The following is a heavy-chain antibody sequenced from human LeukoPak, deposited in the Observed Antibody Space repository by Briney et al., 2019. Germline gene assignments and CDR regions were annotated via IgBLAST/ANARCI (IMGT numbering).Heavy chain of an antibody. CDR3: VREVKGYGSSWYQNWFDP. J-gene: IGHJ5*02. D-gene: IGHD6-13*01. Sequence: SETLSLTCTVSGDSISSSIYYWGWIRQPPGKGLEWIGYIYYSGSTYYNPSLKSRVTTSIDTSKNQFSLKMSSVTAADTAVYYCVREVKGYGSSWYQNWFDPWGQGTLVTVSS. V-gene: IGHV4-39*07. CDR1: GDSISSSIYY. CDR2: IYYSGST.